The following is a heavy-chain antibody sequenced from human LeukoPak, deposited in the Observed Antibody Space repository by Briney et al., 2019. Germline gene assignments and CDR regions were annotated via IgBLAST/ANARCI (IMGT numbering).Heavy chain of an antibody. V-gene: IGHV3-21*01. CDR2: ISSSSSYI. D-gene: IGHD4-23*01. J-gene: IGHJ4*02. CDR3: ARVATVVTVDY. CDR1: GFTFSSYS. Sequence: GGSLGLSCAASGFTFSSYSMNWVRQAPGKGLEWVSSISSSSSYIYYADSVKGRFTISRDNAKNSLYLQMNSLRAEDTAVYYCARVATVVTVDYWGQGTLVTVSS.